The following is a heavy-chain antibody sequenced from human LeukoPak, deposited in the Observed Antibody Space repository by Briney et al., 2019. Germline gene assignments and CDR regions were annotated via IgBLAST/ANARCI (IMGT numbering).Heavy chain of an antibody. V-gene: IGHV3-23*01. D-gene: IGHD6-19*01. Sequence: GGSLRLSCAASGFTFSSYAMSWVRQAPGKGLEWVSAISGSGGSTYYADSVKGRFTISRDNSKNTLYLQMNSLRAEDTAVYYCAKRRLQQWLVMWCFDLWGRGTLVTVSS. CDR1: GFTFSSYA. CDR2: ISGSGGST. CDR3: AKRRLQQWLVMWCFDL. J-gene: IGHJ2*01.